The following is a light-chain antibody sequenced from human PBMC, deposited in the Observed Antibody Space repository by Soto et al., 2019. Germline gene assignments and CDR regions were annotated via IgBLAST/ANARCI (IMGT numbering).Light chain of an antibody. J-gene: IGLJ2*01. CDR3: SSYAGSNNFVV. CDR1: SSDVGGYHY. Sequence: QSALTQPPSASGSPGQSVTISCTGTSSDVGGYHYVSWYQQHPGKAPKLMIYEVSKRPSGVPDRFSGCKSGNPASLTVSGLQAEDEADYYCSSYAGSNNFVVFGGGTKLTVL. CDR2: EVS. V-gene: IGLV2-8*01.